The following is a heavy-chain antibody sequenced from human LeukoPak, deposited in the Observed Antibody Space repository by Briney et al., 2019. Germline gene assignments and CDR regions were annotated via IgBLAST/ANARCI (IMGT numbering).Heavy chain of an antibody. CDR1: GGSISSGDYY. D-gene: IGHD5-24*01. V-gene: IGHV4-30-4*01. Sequence: SETLSLTCTVSGGSISSGDYYWSWIRQPPGRGLEWIGYIYYSGSTYYNPSLRSRVTISVDTSKNHFSLKLSSVTAADTAVYYCARNRDGYNSFDYWGQGTLVTVSS. J-gene: IGHJ4*02. CDR2: IYYSGST. CDR3: ARNRDGYNSFDY.